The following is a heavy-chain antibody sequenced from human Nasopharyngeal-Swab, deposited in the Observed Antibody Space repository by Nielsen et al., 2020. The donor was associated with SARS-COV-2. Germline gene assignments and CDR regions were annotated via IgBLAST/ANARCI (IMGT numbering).Heavy chain of an antibody. CDR1: GFTFSSYA. CDR2: ISGDGGST. CDR3: AKDMGKDSSGYYLYYYYMDV. J-gene: IGHJ6*03. D-gene: IGHD3-22*01. Sequence: GGSLRLSCAASGFTFSSYAMSWVRQAPGRGLEWVSLISGDGGSTYYADSVKGRFTISRDNSKNSLYLQMNSLRTEDTALYYCAKDMGKDSSGYYLYYYYMDVWGKGTTVTVSS. V-gene: IGHV3-43*02.